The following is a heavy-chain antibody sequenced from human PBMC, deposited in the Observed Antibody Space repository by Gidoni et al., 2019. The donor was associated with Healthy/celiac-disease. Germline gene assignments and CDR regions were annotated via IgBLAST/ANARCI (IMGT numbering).Heavy chain of an antibody. Sequence: EVQLLGSGGGLVQPGGSLRLSCAASGFTFSSYAMSWVRQAPGKGLEWVSAISGSGGRTYYADSVKGRFTISRDNSKNTLYLQMNSLRAEDTAVYYCAKGSGRGEMATRPSDYWGQGTLVTVSS. CDR2: ISGSGGRT. V-gene: IGHV3-23*01. D-gene: IGHD5-12*01. CDR3: AKGSGRGEMATRPSDY. J-gene: IGHJ4*02. CDR1: GFTFSSYA.